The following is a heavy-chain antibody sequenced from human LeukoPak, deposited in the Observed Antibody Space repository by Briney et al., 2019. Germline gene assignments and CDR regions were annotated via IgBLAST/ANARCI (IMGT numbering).Heavy chain of an antibody. CDR3: ARVTPPTD. V-gene: IGHV3-66*01. J-gene: IGHJ4*02. CDR2: IYSDGST. D-gene: IGHD1-14*01. Sequence: GGSLRLSCAAPGLIVSRSYMTWVRQAPGKGLEWLSVIYSDGSTHYADSVKGRFIISRDNSKNTLYLQMNTLRAEDTAVYYCARVTPPTDWGQGTRVTVSS. CDR1: GLIVSRSY.